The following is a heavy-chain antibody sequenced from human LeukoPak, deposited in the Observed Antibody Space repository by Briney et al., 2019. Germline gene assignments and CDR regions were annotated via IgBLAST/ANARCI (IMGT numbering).Heavy chain of an antibody. CDR1: GGTFSSYA. Sequence: SVKVFCKASGGTFSSYAISWVRQAPGQGLEWMGGIIPIFGTANYAQKFQGRVTITTDESTSTAYMELSSLRSEDTAVYYCARDTATTAPYYYYGMDVWGQGTTVTVSS. V-gene: IGHV1-69*05. CDR3: ARDTATTAPYYYYGMDV. D-gene: IGHD4-17*01. CDR2: IIPIFGTA. J-gene: IGHJ6*02.